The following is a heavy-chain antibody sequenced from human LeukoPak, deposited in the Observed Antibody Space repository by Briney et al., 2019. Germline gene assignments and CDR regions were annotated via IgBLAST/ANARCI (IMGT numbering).Heavy chain of an antibody. CDR3: ATGTSILGTSCYYYSMDV. V-gene: IGHV1-18*01. J-gene: IGHJ6*03. CDR2: TNAYTDNT. CDR1: GYTFSTHG. Sequence: ASLKVSCKASGYTFSTHGVNWVRQAPGQGLEWIGWTNAYTDNTNYPQKLQDRVTMTTDTSTSTAYLELRDLRSDDSAVYYCATGTSILGTSCYYYSMDVWGKGTMVTVSS. D-gene: IGHD2-15*01.